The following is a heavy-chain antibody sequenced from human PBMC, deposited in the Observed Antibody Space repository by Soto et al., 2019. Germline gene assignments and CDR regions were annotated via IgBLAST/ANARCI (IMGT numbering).Heavy chain of an antibody. CDR3: ARAKATTPRHNWFDP. Sequence: QVQLQESGPGLVEPSQTLSLTCTVSGDSIRSTSSYWSWIRQHPGKGLEWIGYIYYSGSTFYNPALKSRVTIXXDXSXXQFSLKLTSVTAADTAVYYCARAKATTPRHNWFDPWGQGTLVTVSS. V-gene: IGHV4-31*03. CDR1: GDSIRSTSSY. CDR2: IYYSGST. D-gene: IGHD1-1*01. J-gene: IGHJ5*02.